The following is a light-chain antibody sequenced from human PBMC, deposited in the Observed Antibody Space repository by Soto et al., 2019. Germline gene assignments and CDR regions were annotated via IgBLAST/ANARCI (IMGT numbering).Light chain of an antibody. V-gene: IGLV2-11*01. CDR3: SSYAGSYSVV. J-gene: IGLJ2*01. CDR1: SSDVGGYNY. CDR2: DVS. Sequence: QSALTQPRSVSGSPGQSVTISCTGTSSDVGGYNYVSWYQQHPGKAPKLMIYDVSKRPSGVPDRLFGSKSGNTASLTISGLQAEDEADYYCSSYAGSYSVVFGGGTKLTVL.